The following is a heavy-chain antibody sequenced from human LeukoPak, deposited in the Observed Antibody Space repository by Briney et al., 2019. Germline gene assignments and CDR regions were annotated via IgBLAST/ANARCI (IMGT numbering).Heavy chain of an antibody. D-gene: IGHD6-6*01. Sequence: TGGSLRLSCAASRFTFGGYAMHWVRQAPGKGLEWVSSISWNSGNTDYAASVKGRFTISRDNAKKSLHLQMNSLRAEDTALYYCAKSGTYSISSGYIDSWGQGTLVTVSS. J-gene: IGHJ4*02. CDR3: AKSGTYSISSGYIDS. V-gene: IGHV3-9*01. CDR2: ISWNSGNT. CDR1: RFTFGGYA.